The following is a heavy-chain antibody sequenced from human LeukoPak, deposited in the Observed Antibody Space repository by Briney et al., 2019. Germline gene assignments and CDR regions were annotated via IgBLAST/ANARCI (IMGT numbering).Heavy chain of an antibody. Sequence: PSETLSLTCAVYGGSFSGYYWSWIRQPPGKGLEWIGSIYHSGKTYYNPSLKSRVTISVDTSKNQFSLKLTFVTAADTAVYYCGRHDRGDYPDHWGQGTLVTVSS. CDR2: IYHSGKT. V-gene: IGHV4-34*01. CDR3: GRHDRGDYPDH. D-gene: IGHD3-22*01. J-gene: IGHJ4*02. CDR1: GGSFSGYY.